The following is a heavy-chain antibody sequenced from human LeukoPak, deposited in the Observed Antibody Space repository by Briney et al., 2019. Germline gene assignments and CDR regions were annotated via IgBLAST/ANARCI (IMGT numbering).Heavy chain of an antibody. CDR3: ARHPYCSSATCYGCDY. D-gene: IGHD2-2*01. CDR1: GFTFSSYR. J-gene: IGHJ4*02. Sequence: GGSLRLSCTASGFTFSSYRMNWVRQAPGKGLEWVSSVTSNDYIFYADSMKGRFTISRDNAKNSLFLQMNSLRADDTAVYYCARHPYCSSATCYGCDYWGQGTLVAVSS. V-gene: IGHV3-21*01. CDR2: VTSNDYI.